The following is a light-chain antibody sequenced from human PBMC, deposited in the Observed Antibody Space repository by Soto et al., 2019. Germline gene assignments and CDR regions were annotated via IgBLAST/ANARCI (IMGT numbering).Light chain of an antibody. J-gene: IGKJ1*01. CDR2: GAS. CDR3: QQYGTSPRT. V-gene: IGKV3-20*01. CDR1: QSVSTTY. Sequence: EVVLTQSPGTLFMSPGERATLSCRASQSVSTTYLAWYQQKPGQAPRLLIFGASSRATGIPDTFSASGSGTDFTRTISRLEPEDFAVYYCQQYGTSPRTFGQGTK.